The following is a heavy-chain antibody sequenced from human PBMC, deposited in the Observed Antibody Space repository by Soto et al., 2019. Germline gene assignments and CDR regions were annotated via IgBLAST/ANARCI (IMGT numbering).Heavy chain of an antibody. Sequence: EVHLLESGGGLVPPGGSLRLSCAASGFTFNTYTISWVRLAPGKGLEWVSSISGSGGNTYYEDTVRGRFTIFRDNNMDTVYLQNIILRAKDTALYYCVSVALDCWGQGTMVTVSS. D-gene: IGHD6-19*01. V-gene: IGHV3-23*01. CDR1: GFTFNTYT. CDR3: VSVALDC. J-gene: IGHJ4*02. CDR2: ISGSGGNT.